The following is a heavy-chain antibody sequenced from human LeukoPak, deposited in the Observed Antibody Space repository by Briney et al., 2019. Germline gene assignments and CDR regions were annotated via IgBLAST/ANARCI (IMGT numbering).Heavy chain of an antibody. CDR2: IYYSGST. CDR3: ARDKNRDGYFDY. Sequence: SQTLSLTCTVSGGSISSGGYYWSWIRQRPGKGLEWIGYIYYSGSTYYNPSLKSRVTISVDTSKNQFSLKLSSVTAADTAVYYCARDKNRDGYFDYWGQGSLVTVCS. V-gene: IGHV4-31*03. CDR1: GGSISSGGYY. D-gene: IGHD1-14*01. J-gene: IGHJ4*02.